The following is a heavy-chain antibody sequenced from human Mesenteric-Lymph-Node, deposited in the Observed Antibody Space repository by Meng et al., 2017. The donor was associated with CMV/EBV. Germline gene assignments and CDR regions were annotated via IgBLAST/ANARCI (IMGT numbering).Heavy chain of an antibody. CDR3: VHLAAITPFGVVTYDY. CDR2: INSDGRST. V-gene: IGHV3-74*01. Sequence: GFTFITSWMNWGRQTPGKGLVWVSRINSDGRSTAYADSVKGRFTISRDNVKNTLYLQLNSLRAEDTAVYYCVHLAAITPFGVVTYDYWGQGALVTVSS. D-gene: IGHD3-3*01. CDR1: GFTFITSW. J-gene: IGHJ4*02.